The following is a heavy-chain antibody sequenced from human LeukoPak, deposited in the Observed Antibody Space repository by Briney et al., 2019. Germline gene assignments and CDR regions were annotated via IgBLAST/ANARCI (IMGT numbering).Heavy chain of an antibody. CDR1: GFTFDDYA. J-gene: IGHJ5*02. CDR2: ISWNSGSI. CDR3: ARDPGSRFNYGSGSYWFDP. V-gene: IGHV3-9*01. Sequence: GRSLRLSCAASGFTFDDYAMHWVRQAPGKGLERVSGISWNSGSIGYADSVKGRFTISRDNSKNTLYLQMNSLRAEDTAVYYCARDPGSRFNYGSGSYWFDPWGQGTLVTVSS. D-gene: IGHD3-10*01.